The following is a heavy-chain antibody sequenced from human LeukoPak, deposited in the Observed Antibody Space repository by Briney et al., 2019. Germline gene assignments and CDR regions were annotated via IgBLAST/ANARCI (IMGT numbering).Heavy chain of an antibody. CDR2: IRYDGSNK. J-gene: IGHJ4*02. CDR1: GFTFSSYG. Sequence: PGGSLRLSCAASGFTFSSYGMHWVRQAPGKGLEWVAFIRYDGSNKYYADSVKGRFTISRDNSKNTLYLQMNSLRAEDTAIYYCAKASLGHCSGAFCYHFDYWGQGTLVTVSS. V-gene: IGHV3-30*02. D-gene: IGHD2-15*01. CDR3: AKASLGHCSGAFCYHFDY.